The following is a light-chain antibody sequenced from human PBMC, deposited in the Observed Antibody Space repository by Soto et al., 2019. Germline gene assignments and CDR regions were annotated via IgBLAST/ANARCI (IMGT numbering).Light chain of an antibody. V-gene: IGKV1-5*03. CDR3: QQYNSYSQT. J-gene: IGKJ1*01. CDR2: QAS. CDR1: QSINSW. Sequence: DIQMTQSPSTLSASVGDRVIITCRASQSINSWLAWYQQKPGKAPKLLIYQASSLESGVPSRFSGSGSGTEFTLTISSLQPDDFGTYYCQQYNSYSQTFGQGTKVEIK.